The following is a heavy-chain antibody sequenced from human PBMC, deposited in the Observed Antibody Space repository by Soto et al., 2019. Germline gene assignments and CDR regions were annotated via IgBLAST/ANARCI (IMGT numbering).Heavy chain of an antibody. J-gene: IGHJ3*01. CDR3: ARHELSWIHLWPPIAFAF. V-gene: IGHV5-51*01. CDR2: IYPGDSDT. Sequence: GESLKISCKGSGYSFTSYWIGWVRQMPGKGLEWMGIIYPGDSDTRYSPSFQGQVTISADKSISTAYLQWSSLKASDTAMYYCARHELSWIHLWPPIAFAFWGQRTMVTVSS. CDR1: GYSFTSYW. D-gene: IGHD5-18*01.